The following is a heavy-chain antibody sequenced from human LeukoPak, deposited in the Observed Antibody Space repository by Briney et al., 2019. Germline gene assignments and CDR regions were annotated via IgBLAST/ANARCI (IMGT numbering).Heavy chain of an antibody. CDR3: ARARGYGGLHDAFDI. J-gene: IGHJ3*02. D-gene: IGHD4/OR15-4a*01. CDR2: IYYSGST. V-gene: IGHV4-59*01. CDR1: GGSISSYY. Sequence: PSETLSLTCTVSGGSISSYYWSWIRQPPGKGLEWIGYIYYSGSTNYNPSLKSRVTISVDTSKNQFSLKLSSVTAADTAVYYCARARGYGGLHDAFDIWGQGTMVTVSS.